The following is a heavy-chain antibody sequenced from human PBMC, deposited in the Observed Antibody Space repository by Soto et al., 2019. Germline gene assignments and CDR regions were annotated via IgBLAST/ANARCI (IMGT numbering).Heavy chain of an antibody. CDR3: AIGRSGWIQNYYYYGMDV. CDR1: GYTFTSYD. D-gene: IGHD6-19*01. CDR2: MNPNSGNT. V-gene: IGHV1-8*01. Sequence: ASVKVSCKASGYTFTSYDINWVRQATGQGLEWMGWMNPNSGNTGYAQKFQGRVTMTRNTSISTAYMELSSLRSEDTAVYYCAIGRSGWIQNYYYYGMDVWGQGTTVTVSS. J-gene: IGHJ6*02.